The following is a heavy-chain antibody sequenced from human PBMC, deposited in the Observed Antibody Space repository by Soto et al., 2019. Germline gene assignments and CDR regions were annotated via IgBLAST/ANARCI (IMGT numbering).Heavy chain of an antibody. CDR1: RFTFSNYA. CDR3: AKDRRSLAYSVNYNDGFDI. D-gene: IGHD1-26*01. V-gene: IGHV3-23*01. Sequence: EVQLLESGGGLVQPGGSLRLSCVGTRFTFSNYAMTWVRQAPGKGLEWVSGVSGSGSNSYYADSVKGRFTISRDNSKNTFYLQMNILKAENTALYYCAKDRRSLAYSVNYNDGFDIWGQGTMVTVSS. CDR2: VSGSGSNS. J-gene: IGHJ3*02.